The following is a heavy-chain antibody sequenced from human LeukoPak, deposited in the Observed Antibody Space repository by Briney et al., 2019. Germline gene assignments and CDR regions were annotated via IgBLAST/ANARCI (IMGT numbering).Heavy chain of an antibody. CDR3: ARRRSGPNRSYYYYYMDV. CDR1: GGSISSYY. D-gene: IGHD3-3*01. CDR2: IYYSGST. J-gene: IGHJ6*03. V-gene: IGHV4-59*12. Sequence: PSETLSLTCTVSGGSISSYYWSWIRQPPGKGLEWIGYIYYSGSTNYNPSLKSRVTISVDTSKNQFSLKLSSVTAADTAVYYCARRRSGPNRSYYYYYMDVWGKGTTVTVSS.